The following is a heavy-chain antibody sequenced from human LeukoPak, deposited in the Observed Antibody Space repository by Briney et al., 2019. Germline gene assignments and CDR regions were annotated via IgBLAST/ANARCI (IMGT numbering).Heavy chain of an antibody. Sequence: GGSLRLSWAASGFTVSSYAIDWVSQAPGKGLEWVSGIFGSGGSTHYADSVKGRFTISRDNSKNTVYLKMNSLRAEDTAVYYCAKTTTGYSSGRFPGWPVDYWGQGTLVTVSS. CDR3: AKTTTGYSSGRFPGWPVDY. D-gene: IGHD6-19*01. J-gene: IGHJ4*02. CDR1: GFTVSSYA. V-gene: IGHV3-23*01. CDR2: IFGSGGST.